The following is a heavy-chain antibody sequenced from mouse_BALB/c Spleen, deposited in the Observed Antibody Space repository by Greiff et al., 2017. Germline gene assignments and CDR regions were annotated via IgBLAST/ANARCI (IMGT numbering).Heavy chain of an antibody. D-gene: IGHD2-14*01. CDR2: IWSGGST. V-gene: IGHV2-2*02. Sequence: QVHVKQSGPGLVQPSQSLSITCTVSGFSLTSYGVHWVRQSPGKGLEWLGVIWSGGSTDYNAAFISRLSISKDNSKSQVFFKMNSLQANDTAIYYCARNDYRYDSAWFAYWGQGTLVTVSA. J-gene: IGHJ3*01. CDR3: ARNDYRYDSAWFAY. CDR1: GFSLTSYG.